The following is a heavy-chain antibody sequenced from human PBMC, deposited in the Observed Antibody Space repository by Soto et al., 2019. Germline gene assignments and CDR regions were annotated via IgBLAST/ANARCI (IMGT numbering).Heavy chain of an antibody. Sequence: SETVSLTCAVYGWSFSSYCWSWTRQPPGKELEWVGEITHSGNTNYNPSLKSRVTMSVDTSKNQFSLNLSSVTAADAAGYFCARSGRQQLVRRNRFDRWGQGTLVTVSS. V-gene: IGHV4-34*01. D-gene: IGHD6-13*01. J-gene: IGHJ5*02. CDR1: GWSFSSYC. CDR2: ITHSGNT. CDR3: ARSGRQQLVRRNRFDR.